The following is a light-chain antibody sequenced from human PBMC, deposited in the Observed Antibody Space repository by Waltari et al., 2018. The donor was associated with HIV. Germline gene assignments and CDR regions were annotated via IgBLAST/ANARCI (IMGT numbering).Light chain of an antibody. CDR3: LQGRSFPRT. CDR1: QDITND. Sequence: AIQLTHSPSSLSAYVGDRVTIICRASQDITNDLSGYQQRPGKRPKALISSAPTLQSGGPSRFSGSGSVTIFTITISSLQSEDAASYYCLQGRSFPRTFGQGTNVESK. V-gene: IGKV1-6*01. CDR2: SAP. J-gene: IGKJ1*01.